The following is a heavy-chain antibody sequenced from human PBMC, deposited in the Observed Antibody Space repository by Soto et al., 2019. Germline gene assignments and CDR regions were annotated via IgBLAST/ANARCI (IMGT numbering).Heavy chain of an antibody. Sequence: PSETLSLTCAISGDSVSSNSAAWNWIRQPPSRGLEWLGRTYYRSKWYNDYAVSVKSRITINPDTSKNQFSLQLNSVTPEDTAVYYCARDRLHYYDSSGYSYYFDYWGQGNPGHRLL. V-gene: IGHV6-1*01. CDR3: ARDRLHYYDSSGYSYYFDY. CDR2: TYYRSKWYN. D-gene: IGHD3-22*01. J-gene: IGHJ4*01. CDR1: GDSVSSNSAA.